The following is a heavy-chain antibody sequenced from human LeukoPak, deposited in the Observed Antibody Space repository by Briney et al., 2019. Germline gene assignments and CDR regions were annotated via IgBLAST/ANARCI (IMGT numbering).Heavy chain of an antibody. CDR1: GGSISSYY. J-gene: IGHJ4*02. Sequence: PSETLSLTCTVSGGSISSYYWSWIRQPPGKGLEWIGYIYYSGSTNYNPSLKSRVTISVDTSKNQFSLKLSSVTAADTAVYYCARGIAARVTIFDYWGQGTLVTVSS. CDR3: ARGIAARVTIFDY. V-gene: IGHV4-59*01. D-gene: IGHD6-13*01. CDR2: IYYSGST.